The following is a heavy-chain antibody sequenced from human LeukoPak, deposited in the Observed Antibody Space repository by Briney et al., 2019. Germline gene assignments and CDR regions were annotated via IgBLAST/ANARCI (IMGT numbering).Heavy chain of an antibody. CDR1: GFTFSSHW. J-gene: IGHJ5*02. CDR2: IKQDGSEK. Sequence: PGGSLRLSCAASGFTFSSHWMSWVRQAPGKGLEWVANIKQDGSEKYYVDSVKGRFTISRDNAKNSLYLQMNSLRAEDTAVYYCARDCSDFGDNWFDPWGQGTLVTVSS. CDR3: ARDCSDFGDNWFDP. V-gene: IGHV3-7*01. D-gene: IGHD2-15*01.